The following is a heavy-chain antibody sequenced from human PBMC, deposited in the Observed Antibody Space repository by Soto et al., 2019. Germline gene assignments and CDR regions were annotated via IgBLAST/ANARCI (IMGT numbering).Heavy chain of an antibody. Sequence: QVQLVESGGGVVQPGRSLRLSCAASGFTFSSYGMHWVRQAPGKGLEWVAVIWYDGSNKYYADSVKGRFTISRDNSKNTLYLQMNSLGAEDTAVYYCARDQGVVVAATDNWFDPWGQGTLVTVSS. CDR2: IWYDGSNK. D-gene: IGHD2-15*01. V-gene: IGHV3-33*01. CDR1: GFTFSSYG. CDR3: ARDQGVVVAATDNWFDP. J-gene: IGHJ5*02.